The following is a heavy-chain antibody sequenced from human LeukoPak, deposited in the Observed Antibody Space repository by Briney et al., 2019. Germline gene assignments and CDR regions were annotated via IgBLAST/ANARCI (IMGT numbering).Heavy chain of an antibody. D-gene: IGHD5-18*01. J-gene: IGHJ6*03. Sequence: GGSLRLSCAASGFTFSTYGMHWVRQAPGKGLEWVAFIRYDGSNKYYADSVKGRFTISRDNSKNTLYLQMNSLRAEDTAVYYCAKGAFGGYSYGRYYYYYYMDVWGKGTTVTVSS. V-gene: IGHV3-30*02. CDR3: AKGAFGGYSYGRYYYYYYMDV. CDR1: GFTFSTYG. CDR2: IRYDGSNK.